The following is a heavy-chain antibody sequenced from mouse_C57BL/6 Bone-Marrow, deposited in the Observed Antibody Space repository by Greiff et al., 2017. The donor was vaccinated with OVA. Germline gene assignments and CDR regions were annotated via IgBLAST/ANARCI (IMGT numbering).Heavy chain of an antibody. J-gene: IGHJ1*03. D-gene: IGHD1-1*01. CDR2: IYPGDGDT. CDR1: GYAFSSSW. V-gene: IGHV1-82*01. Sequence: VKLVESGPELVKPGASVKISCKASGYAFSSSWMNWVKQRPGKGLEWIGRIYPGDGDTNYNGKFKGKATLTVDKSSSTAYMELNSLTSEDSAVYYCARRGGYGSSPKYFDVWGTGTTVTVSS. CDR3: ARRGGYGSSPKYFDV.